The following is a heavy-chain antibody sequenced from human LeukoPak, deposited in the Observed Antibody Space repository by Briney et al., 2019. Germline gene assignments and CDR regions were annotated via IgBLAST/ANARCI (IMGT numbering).Heavy chain of an antibody. CDR1: GFTFSSYL. Sequence: GGPLRLSCAASGFTFSSYLMHWVRQAPGKGLLWVSRINSDGSSTSYADSVKGRFTISRDNAKNTLYLQMNSLRAEDTAVYYCARGSGYSVLDYWGQGTLVTVSS. V-gene: IGHV3-74*01. D-gene: IGHD5/OR15-5a*01. J-gene: IGHJ4*02. CDR3: ARGSGYSVLDY. CDR2: INSDGSST.